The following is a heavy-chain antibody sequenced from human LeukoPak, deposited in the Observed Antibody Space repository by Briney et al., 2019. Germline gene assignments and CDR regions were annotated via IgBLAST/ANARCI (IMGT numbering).Heavy chain of an antibody. Sequence: ASVKVSCKASGYTFTSYGMIWVRQAPGQGLEWMGWISAYNGNTNYAQKLQGRVTMTTDTSTSTAYMELRSLRSDDTAVYYCARWGETYYYDSSGYHGDYWGQGTLVTVSS. CDR3: ARWGETYYYDSSGYHGDY. J-gene: IGHJ4*02. CDR2: ISAYNGNT. D-gene: IGHD3-22*01. CDR1: GYTFTSYG. V-gene: IGHV1-18*01.